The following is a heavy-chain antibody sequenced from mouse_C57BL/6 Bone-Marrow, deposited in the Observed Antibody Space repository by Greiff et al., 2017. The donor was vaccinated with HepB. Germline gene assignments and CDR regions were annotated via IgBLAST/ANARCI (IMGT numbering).Heavy chain of an antibody. CDR3: ARDGYGPAY. D-gene: IGHD1-1*02. J-gene: IGHJ3*01. CDR2: ISDGGSYT. V-gene: IGHV5-4*01. Sequence: EVQVVESGGGLVKPGGSLKLSCAASGFTFSSYAMSWVRQTPEKRLEWVATISDGGSYTYYPDNVKGRFTISRDNAKNNLYLQMSHLKSEDTAMYYCARDGYGPAYWGQGTLVTVSA. CDR1: GFTFSSYA.